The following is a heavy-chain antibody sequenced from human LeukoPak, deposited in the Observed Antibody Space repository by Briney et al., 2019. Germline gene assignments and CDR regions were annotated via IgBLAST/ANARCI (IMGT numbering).Heavy chain of an antibody. D-gene: IGHD4-11*01. Sequence: SETLSLTCTVSGGSISSYYWSWIRQPPGKGLEWIGYIYYSGSTNYNPSLKSRVIISVDTSKNQFSLKLSSVTAADTAVYYCARHKPNYSTYYGMDVWGQGTTVTVSS. CDR2: IYYSGST. J-gene: IGHJ6*02. CDR3: ARHKPNYSTYYGMDV. V-gene: IGHV4-59*08. CDR1: GGSISSYY.